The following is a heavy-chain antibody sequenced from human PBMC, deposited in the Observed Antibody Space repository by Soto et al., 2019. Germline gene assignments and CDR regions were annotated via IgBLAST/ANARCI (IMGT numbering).Heavy chain of an antibody. J-gene: IGHJ4*02. D-gene: IGHD3-22*01. CDR2: ISGSGGST. V-gene: IGHV3-23*01. CDR3: AKGSPVGSYYGSSGFDY. Sequence: EVQLLESGGGLVQPGGSLRLSCAASGFTFSNYAINWVRQAPGKGLEWVSVISGSGGSTYYADSVKGRFTISRDNSKNTLDLQRNSLRAEDTAVYYCAKGSPVGSYYGSSGFDYWGQGTLVTVSS. CDR1: GFTFSNYA.